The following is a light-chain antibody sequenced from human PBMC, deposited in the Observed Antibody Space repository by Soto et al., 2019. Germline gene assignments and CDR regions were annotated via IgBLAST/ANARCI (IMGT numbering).Light chain of an antibody. CDR1: QDINSY. V-gene: IGKV1-33*01. J-gene: IGKJ4*01. CDR2: DAF. CDR3: QQYDKLPLT. Sequence: DIQMTQSPSSLSASVGDRVTITCQASQDINSYLAWYQQKPGKAPKFLSFDAFNLETGVPSRFSGSGYGTDFTFTISNLQPEDVATYYCQQYDKLPLTFGGGTKVEVK.